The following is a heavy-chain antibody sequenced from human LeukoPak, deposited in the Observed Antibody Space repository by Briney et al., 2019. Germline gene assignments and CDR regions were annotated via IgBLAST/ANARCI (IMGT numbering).Heavy chain of an antibody. D-gene: IGHD2-2*01. CDR1: GYSFTSYW. Sequence: GESLKIYCKGSGYSFTSYWIGWVRQMPGKGLEWMGIIYPGDSDTRYSPSFQGQVTILADKSISTAYLQWSSLKASGTAMYYCARVPYCSSTSCLPFDYWGQGTLVTVSS. V-gene: IGHV5-51*01. J-gene: IGHJ4*02. CDR2: IYPGDSDT. CDR3: ARVPYCSSTSCLPFDY.